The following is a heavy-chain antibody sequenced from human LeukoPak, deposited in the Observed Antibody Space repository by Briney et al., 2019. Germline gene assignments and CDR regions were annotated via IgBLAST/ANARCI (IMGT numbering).Heavy chain of an antibody. Sequence: GGSLRLSCSASGFTFSDYSMSWVRQAPGKGLEGVSSSSTSGTYIYYADSVKGRFTISRDNAKNSLYLQMNTLRAEDTAVYYCARGSLRYCSGGSCYLDYWGQGTLVTVSS. CDR1: GFTFSDYS. J-gene: IGHJ4*02. CDR3: ARGSLRYCSGGSCYLDY. D-gene: IGHD2-15*01. V-gene: IGHV3-21*01. CDR2: SSTSGTYI.